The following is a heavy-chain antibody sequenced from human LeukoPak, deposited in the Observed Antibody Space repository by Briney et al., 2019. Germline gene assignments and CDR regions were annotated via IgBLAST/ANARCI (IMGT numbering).Heavy chain of an antibody. CDR2: VNKDGREK. J-gene: IGHJ5*02. Sequence: GGSLRLSFAASGFTFSDFWVMWVRQAGGGWLEWVAQVNKDGREKYYVDSVKGRFTISRDKAKYSRDLELKNLRVEDTAVYYCVRDDTWGGDLDHWGKGTLVTVSS. V-gene: IGHV3-7*01. CDR1: GFTFSDFW. CDR3: VRDDTWGGDLDH. D-gene: IGHD2-21*01.